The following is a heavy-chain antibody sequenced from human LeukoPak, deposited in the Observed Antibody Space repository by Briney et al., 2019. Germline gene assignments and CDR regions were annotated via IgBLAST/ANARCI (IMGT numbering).Heavy chain of an antibody. D-gene: IGHD3-22*01. CDR2: INPNSGGT. CDR3: ARDAYYYDSSGYSYY. Sequence: ASVKVSCKASGYTFTGYYMHWVRQAPGQGLERMGWINPNSGGTNYAQKFQGRVTMTRDTSISTAYMELSRLRSDDTAVYYCARDAYYYDSSGYSYYWGQGTLVTVSS. J-gene: IGHJ4*02. V-gene: IGHV1-2*02. CDR1: GYTFTGYY.